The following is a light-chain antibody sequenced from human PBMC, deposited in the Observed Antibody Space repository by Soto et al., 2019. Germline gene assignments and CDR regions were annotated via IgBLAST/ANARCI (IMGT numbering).Light chain of an antibody. Sequence: DIQVTQSPSSLSASIGDRVTITCRASQSIDNYLNWYQQRPGNAPKVLIYAASNLQSGVPSRFSATGSGTEFTFTISSLQPEDFATYYCQLHTTYPRPFGQGTKVEVK. CDR1: QSIDNY. CDR3: QLHTTYPRP. V-gene: IGKV1-17*01. J-gene: IGKJ1*01. CDR2: AAS.